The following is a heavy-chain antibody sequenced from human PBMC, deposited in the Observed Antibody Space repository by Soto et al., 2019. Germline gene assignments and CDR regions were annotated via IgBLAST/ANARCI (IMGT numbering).Heavy chain of an antibody. CDR2: IDWDDDK. D-gene: IGHD2-21*02. V-gene: IGHV2-70*01. J-gene: IGHJ4*02. CDR1: GFSLSTSGMC. Sequence: ESGPTLVNPTQTLTLTCTFSGFSLSTSGMCVSWIRQPPGKALEWLALIDWDDDKYYSTSLKTRLTISKDTSKNQVVLTMTNMDPVDTATYYCARIPFCGGDWYFDYWGQGTLVTVSS. CDR3: ARIPFCGGDWYFDY.